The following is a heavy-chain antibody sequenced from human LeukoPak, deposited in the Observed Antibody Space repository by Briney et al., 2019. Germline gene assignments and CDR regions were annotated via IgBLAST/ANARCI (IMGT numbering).Heavy chain of an antibody. V-gene: IGHV3-7*04. CDR1: GFTFSNFW. CDR2: IHPEGNEK. Sequence: PGGSLRLSYAVSGFTFSNFWMSWVRQAPGRGLEWVANIHPEGNEKYHVESVKGRFAISRDNAKNLLFLQMNGLRVEDTAVYYCARGDDFSGDHWGQGTLVTVSS. D-gene: IGHD1-1*01. J-gene: IGHJ4*02. CDR3: ARGDDFSGDH.